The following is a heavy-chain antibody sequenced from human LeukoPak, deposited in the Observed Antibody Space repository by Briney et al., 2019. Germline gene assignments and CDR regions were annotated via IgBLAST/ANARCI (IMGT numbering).Heavy chain of an antibody. CDR1: GYTLTELS. CDR2: FDPEDGET. D-gene: IGHD6-19*01. J-gene: IGHJ4*02. V-gene: IGHV1-24*01. Sequence: ASVKVSCKVSGYTLTELSMHWVRQAPGKGLEWMGGFDPEDGETIYAQKFQGRVTMTEDTSTDTAYMELSSLRSEDTAVYYCAAIIAVAGELSFDYWGQGTLVTVSS. CDR3: AAIIAVAGELSFDY.